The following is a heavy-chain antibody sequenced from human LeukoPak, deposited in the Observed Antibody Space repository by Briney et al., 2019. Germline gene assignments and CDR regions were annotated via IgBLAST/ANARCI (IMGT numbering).Heavy chain of an antibody. J-gene: IGHJ4*02. D-gene: IGHD1-14*01. CDR3: ARGYNSGYEY. CDR2: IIPIFGTA. CDR1: GGTFSSFA. Sequence: ASVKVSYKASGGTFSSFAISWVRQAPGQGLEWMGGIIPIFGTANYAQKFQGRVTITADESTSTAYMELNSLRSDDTAVYYCARGYNSGYEYWGQGTLVTVSS. V-gene: IGHV1-69*01.